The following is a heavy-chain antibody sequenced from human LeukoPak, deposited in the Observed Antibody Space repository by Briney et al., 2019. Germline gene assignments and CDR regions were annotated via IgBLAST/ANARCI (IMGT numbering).Heavy chain of an antibody. D-gene: IGHD5-12*01. CDR2: VFYNGST. CDR3: ASERGYSGYTSDY. J-gene: IGHJ4*02. Sequence: KPSETLSLTCTVSCGSISDYFWSWIRQPPGKGLEWVGYVFYNGSTNYNPSLKSRVTISIDTSRIRFSLRLSSVTAADTARYYCASERGYSGYTSDYWGEGNMVTVSS. V-gene: IGHV4-59*01. CDR1: CGSISDYF.